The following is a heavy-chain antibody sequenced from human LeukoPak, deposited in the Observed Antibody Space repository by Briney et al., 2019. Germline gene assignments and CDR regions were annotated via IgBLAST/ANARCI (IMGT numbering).Heavy chain of an antibody. CDR1: GFTFSSYA. CDR3: ASMVAVAGGHGSNFDY. J-gene: IGHJ4*02. Sequence: PGGSLRLSCAASGFTFSSYAMHWVRQAPGKGLEWVAVISYDGSNKYYADSVKGRFTISRDNSKNTLYLQMNSLRAEDTAVYYCASMVAVAGGHGSNFDYWGQGTLVTVSS. V-gene: IGHV3-30-3*01. D-gene: IGHD6-19*01. CDR2: ISYDGSNK.